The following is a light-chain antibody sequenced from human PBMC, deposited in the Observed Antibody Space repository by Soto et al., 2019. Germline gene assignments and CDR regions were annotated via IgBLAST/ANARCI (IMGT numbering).Light chain of an antibody. Sequence: DIVMTQSPDSLAVSLGERATINCKSSQSVLYSSNNKNYLAWYQQKPGQPPKLLIYWASTRESGVPDRFTGSGSGTDSALTISSLQAEDVAVYYCQQYYRSRTFGQGTKVESK. CDR2: WAS. CDR3: QQYYRSRT. CDR1: QSVLYSSNNKNY. J-gene: IGKJ1*01. V-gene: IGKV4-1*01.